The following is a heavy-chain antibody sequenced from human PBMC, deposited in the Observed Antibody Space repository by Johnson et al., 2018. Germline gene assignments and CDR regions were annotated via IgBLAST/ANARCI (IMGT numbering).Heavy chain of an antibody. D-gene: IGHD6-19*01. Sequence: QVQLVESGAEVKKPGSSVKVSCKASGGTFSSYAISWVRQAPGQGLAWMGGIIPIFGTANYAQKFQGRVTITAAESTSTAYMELSSLRSEDTAVYYCASLEAVAAKYGMDVWGQGTTVTVSS. CDR1: GGTFSSYA. V-gene: IGHV1-69*01. CDR3: ASLEAVAAKYGMDV. CDR2: IIPIFGTA. J-gene: IGHJ6*02.